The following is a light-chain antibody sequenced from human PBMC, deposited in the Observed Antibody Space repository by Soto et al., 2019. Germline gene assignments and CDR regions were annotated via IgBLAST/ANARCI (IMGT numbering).Light chain of an antibody. Sequence: TVMTQSPATLSVSPGDTAALSCRASQSISNKLAWYQQKPGQAPRLLIYGASPRATGIPARFSGSGSRTEFTLTISSLQSEDFAVYYCHQYDNWPTFGQGTKVEFK. CDR2: GAS. CDR3: HQYDNWPT. V-gene: IGKV3-15*01. J-gene: IGKJ1*01. CDR1: QSISNK.